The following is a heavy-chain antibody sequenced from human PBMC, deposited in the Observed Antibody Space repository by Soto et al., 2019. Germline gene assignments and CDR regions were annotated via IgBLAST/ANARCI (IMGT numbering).Heavy chain of an antibody. CDR2: IIPILGIA. V-gene: IGHV1-69*02. Sequence: QVQLVQSGAEVKKPGSSVKVSCKASGGTFSSYTISWVRQAPGQGLEWMGRIIPILGIANYAQKFQGRVTITADKSTSTAYMELSSLRSEDTAVYYCARVGPFYCSGGSCYSNDYYDYMDVWGKGTTVTVSS. CDR1: GGTFSSYT. CDR3: ARVGPFYCSGGSCYSNDYYDYMDV. D-gene: IGHD2-15*01. J-gene: IGHJ6*03.